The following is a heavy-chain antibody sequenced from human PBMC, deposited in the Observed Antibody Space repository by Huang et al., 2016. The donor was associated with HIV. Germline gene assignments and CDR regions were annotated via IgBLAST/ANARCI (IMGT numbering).Heavy chain of an antibody. J-gene: IGHJ3*02. CDR3: ARHRSSGGVEEAFDI. Sequence: EVQLVESGGGLVQPGGSLSLSCAASGFTFSSYWMHWVRQAPGKGLGGLSRSNNEGSITTYADSVKGRITISRDNARNTMYLQMTTLSAGDTAVYYCARHRSSGGVEEAFDIWGPGTLVTVAS. D-gene: IGHD2-8*02. CDR2: SNNEGSIT. V-gene: IGHV3-74*03. CDR1: GFTFSSYW.